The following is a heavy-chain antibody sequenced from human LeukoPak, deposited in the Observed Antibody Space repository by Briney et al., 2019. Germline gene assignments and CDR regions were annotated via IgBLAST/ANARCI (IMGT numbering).Heavy chain of an antibody. CDR2: IRDSGSST. Sequence: GALRLSCAASGFTFSSYAMSWVRQAPGKGLEWVSAIRDSGSSTHYADSVKGRFTTSRDNSKNTLFLQMNSLRAEDTAIYYCAKYGPQDSGSSHFDYWGQGALVTVSS. CDR3: AKYGPQDSGSSHFDY. V-gene: IGHV3-23*01. J-gene: IGHJ4*02. D-gene: IGHD1-26*01. CDR1: GFTFSSYA.